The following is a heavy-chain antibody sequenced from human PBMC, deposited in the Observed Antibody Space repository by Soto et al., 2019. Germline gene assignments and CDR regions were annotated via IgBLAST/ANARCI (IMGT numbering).Heavy chain of an antibody. CDR1: GFTVSSNE. CDR2: IDSGGST. CDR3: ESPAKQQLVRNYYYYYMDV. D-gene: IGHD6-13*01. V-gene: IGHV3-66*01. J-gene: IGHJ6*03. Sequence: GGSLRLSCAASGFTVSSNEMSCVRPAPGKGLEWVSVIDSGGSTYYADSVKGRFTITRDNSKNTLYLQMNSLRAEDTAVYYCESPAKQQLVRNYYYYYMDVWGKGTTVPVSS.